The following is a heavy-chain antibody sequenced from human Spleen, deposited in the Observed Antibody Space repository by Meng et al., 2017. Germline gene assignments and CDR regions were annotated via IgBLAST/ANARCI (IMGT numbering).Heavy chain of an antibody. D-gene: IGHD5-18*01. CDR2: ITWNGGST. V-gene: IGHV3-20*04. J-gene: IGHJ2*01. Sequence: GGSLRLSCAASGFNFDDYGMSWVRQVPGKGLEWVSGITWNGGSTIYADSVKGRFTISRDNAKNTLYLQMNSLRAEDTAVYYCAREGGYSYGYDSSGRKRALWYFDLWGRGTLVTVSS. CDR1: GFNFDDYG. CDR3: AREGGYSYGYDSSGRKRALWYFDL.